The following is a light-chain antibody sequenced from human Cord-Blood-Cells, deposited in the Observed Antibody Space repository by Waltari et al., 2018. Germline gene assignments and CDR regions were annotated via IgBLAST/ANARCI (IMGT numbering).Light chain of an antibody. Sequence: DIQMTQSSSTLSASVGDRVTITCRASQSISSWLVWYQQKPGKAPKLLSYKASSLESGVPSRFSGSGSGTEFTLTISSLQPDDFATYYCQQYNSYSPYSFGQGTKLEIK. J-gene: IGKJ2*03. V-gene: IGKV1-5*03. CDR2: KAS. CDR1: QSISSW. CDR3: QQYNSYSPYS.